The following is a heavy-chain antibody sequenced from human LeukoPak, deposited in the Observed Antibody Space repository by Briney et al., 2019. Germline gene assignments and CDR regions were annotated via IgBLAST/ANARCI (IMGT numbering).Heavy chain of an antibody. CDR2: ITWNGGSI. Sequence: GGSLRLSCVASGFTFHGHGMNWVRQAPGKGLEWVSGITWNGGSISYADSVKGRFTISRDNAKNSVYLQMNSLRAEDTAVYYCARVDGRGATDDALDIWGQGTMVTVSS. CDR1: GFTFHGHG. CDR3: ARVDGRGATDDALDI. V-gene: IGHV3-20*04. J-gene: IGHJ3*02. D-gene: IGHD5-12*01.